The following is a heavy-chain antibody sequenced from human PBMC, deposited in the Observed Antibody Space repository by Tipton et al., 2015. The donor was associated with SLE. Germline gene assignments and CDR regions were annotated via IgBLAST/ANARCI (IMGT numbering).Heavy chain of an antibody. J-gene: IGHJ4*02. Sequence: LRLSCAVYGGSFSGYYWSWIRQPPGKGLEWIGEINHSGSTNYNPSLKSRVTISVDTSKNQFSLKLSSVTAADTAVYYCARRLEQQLVHFDYWGQGTLVTVSS. D-gene: IGHD6-13*01. V-gene: IGHV4-34*01. CDR2: INHSGST. CDR1: GGSFSGYY. CDR3: ARRLEQQLVHFDY.